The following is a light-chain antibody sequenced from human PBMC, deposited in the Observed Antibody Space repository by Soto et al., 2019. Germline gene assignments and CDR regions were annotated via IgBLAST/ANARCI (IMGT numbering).Light chain of an antibody. V-gene: IGKV3-15*01. Sequence: EILLTQSPATLSVSPSERATLXYMASQSVSSNLAWYQQKPGQAPRLLIYGASIRATGVPARLSGSGSGTDFTLTISSLQSEDFAVYYCHQYGNWPFTYGPGTKVDIK. CDR2: GAS. CDR3: HQYGNWPFT. J-gene: IGKJ3*01. CDR1: QSVSSN.